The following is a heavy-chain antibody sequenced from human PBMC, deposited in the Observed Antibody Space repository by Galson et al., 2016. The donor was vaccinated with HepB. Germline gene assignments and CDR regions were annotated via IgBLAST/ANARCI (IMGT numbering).Heavy chain of an antibody. CDR3: AREGPNYYGSGSYWYYFDY. D-gene: IGHD3-10*01. J-gene: IGHJ4*02. CDR1: GFTFSSYS. CDR2: ISSSSSYI. Sequence: SLRLSCAASGFTFSSYSMNWVRQAPGKGLEWVSSISSSSSYIYYADSVKGRFTISRDNAKNSLYLQMNSLRAEDTAWYYCAREGPNYYGSGSYWYYFDYWGQGTLVTVSS. V-gene: IGHV3-21*01.